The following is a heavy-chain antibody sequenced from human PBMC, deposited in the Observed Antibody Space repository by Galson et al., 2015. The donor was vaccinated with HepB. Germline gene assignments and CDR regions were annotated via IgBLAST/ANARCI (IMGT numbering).Heavy chain of an antibody. CDR1: GFTFSSYG. Sequence: SLRLSCAASGFTFSSYGMHWVRQAPGKGLEWVAVISYDGSNKYYADSVKGRFTISRGNPKNTLYLQMNSLRAEDTAVYYCAKVALAAGIAVAGHFDYWGQGTLVTVSS. J-gene: IGHJ4*02. CDR3: AKVALAAGIAVAGHFDY. D-gene: IGHD6-19*01. V-gene: IGHV3-30*18. CDR2: ISYDGSNK.